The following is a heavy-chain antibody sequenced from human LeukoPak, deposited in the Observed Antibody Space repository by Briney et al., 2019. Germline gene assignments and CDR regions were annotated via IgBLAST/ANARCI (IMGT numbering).Heavy chain of an antibody. D-gene: IGHD3-10*01. CDR3: AKGGDILQGVYNWFDA. CDR1: GFTFSGSA. Sequence: GGSLKLSCAVSGFTFSGSAMTWVRQAPGQGLQWVSIISASGGLEFYTDSVRGRFTISRDISKNTLYLQMNSLRAEDTALYYCAKGGDILQGVYNWFDAWGQGTLVTVSS. J-gene: IGHJ5*02. CDR2: ISASGGLE. V-gene: IGHV3-23*01.